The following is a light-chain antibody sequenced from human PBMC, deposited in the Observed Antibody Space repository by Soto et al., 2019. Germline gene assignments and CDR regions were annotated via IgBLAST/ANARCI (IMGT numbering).Light chain of an antibody. Sequence: TQLTHSPFTLSASVRDRVTITCRASQSISSWLAWYQQKPGKAPKLLIYKASSLESGAPSRFSGSGSGTEFTLTISSLQPDDFATYYCQQDNSYLWTFGQGTKVDI. V-gene: IGKV1-5*03. J-gene: IGKJ1*01. CDR1: QSISSW. CDR2: KAS. CDR3: QQDNSYLWT.